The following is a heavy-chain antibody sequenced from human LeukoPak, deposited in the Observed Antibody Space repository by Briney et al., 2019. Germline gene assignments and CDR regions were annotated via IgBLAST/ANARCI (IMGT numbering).Heavy chain of an antibody. Sequence: SETLSLTCSVSGYSISSGFYWGWIRQPPGKGLEWIGSIFHSGSTYYNPSLKSRVTISVGTSKNQFSLKLSSVTAADTAVYYCARANYYDSSGYSRGAFDIWGQGTMVSVSS. J-gene: IGHJ3*02. CDR1: GYSISSGFY. D-gene: IGHD3-22*01. CDR3: ARANYYDSSGYSRGAFDI. V-gene: IGHV4-38-2*02. CDR2: IFHSGST.